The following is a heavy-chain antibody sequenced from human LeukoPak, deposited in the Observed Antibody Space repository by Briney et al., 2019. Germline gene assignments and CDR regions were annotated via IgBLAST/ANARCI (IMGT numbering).Heavy chain of an antibody. D-gene: IGHD6-13*01. Sequence: GGSLRLSCAASGFIFSGYGLHWVRQDPGKGLEWVANIIPDGSEKYYVDSVKGRFTISRDNPKNSLYLQISSLRAEDSAVYYCARLAHNAWYAIDYWGQGTLVTVSP. CDR2: IIPDGSEK. CDR1: GFIFSGYG. J-gene: IGHJ4*02. CDR3: ARLAHNAWYAIDY. V-gene: IGHV3-7*01.